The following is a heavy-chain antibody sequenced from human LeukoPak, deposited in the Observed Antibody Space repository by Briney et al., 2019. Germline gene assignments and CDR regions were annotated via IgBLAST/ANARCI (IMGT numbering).Heavy chain of an antibody. CDR1: GFTVSSNY. J-gene: IGHJ3*02. D-gene: IGHD6-19*01. Sequence: GSLRLSCAASGFTVSSNYMSWVRQAPGKGLEWVSVIYSGGSTYYADSVKGRFTISRDNSKNTLYLQMNSLRAEDTAVYYCASRYSSGWFAFDIWGQGTMVTVSS. V-gene: IGHV3-53*01. CDR3: ASRYSSGWFAFDI. CDR2: IYSGGST.